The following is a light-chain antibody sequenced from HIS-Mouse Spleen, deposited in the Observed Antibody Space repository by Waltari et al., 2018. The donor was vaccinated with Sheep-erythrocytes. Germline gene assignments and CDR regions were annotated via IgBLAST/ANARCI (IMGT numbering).Light chain of an antibody. Sequence: SYELTQPPSVSVSPGQTARITCSGDALPKKYAYWYQQKSGQAPVLVIYEDSKGPSGMPERFSGSSSGTMATLTISGAQVEDDADYYCYSTDSSGNHWVFGGGTKLTVL. CDR1: ALPKKY. CDR3: YSTDSSGNHWV. CDR2: EDS. J-gene: IGLJ3*02. V-gene: IGLV3-10*01.